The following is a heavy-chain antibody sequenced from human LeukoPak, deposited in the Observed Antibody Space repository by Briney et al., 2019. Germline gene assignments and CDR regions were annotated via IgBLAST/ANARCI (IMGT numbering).Heavy chain of an antibody. D-gene: IGHD1-7*01. CDR1: GGSISSGGYY. CDR2: IYYSGST. CDR3: ARDENFNWFDP. Sequence: SETLSLTCTVSGGSISSGGYYWSWIRQHPGKGLEWIGYIYYSGSTYYNPSLKSRVTISVDTSKNQFSLKLSSVTAADTAVYYCARDENFNWFDPWGQGTLVTVSS. J-gene: IGHJ5*02. V-gene: IGHV4-31*03.